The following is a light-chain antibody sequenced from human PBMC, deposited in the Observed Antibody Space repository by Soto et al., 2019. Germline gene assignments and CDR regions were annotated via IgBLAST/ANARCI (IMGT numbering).Light chain of an antibody. V-gene: IGLV1-51*01. CDR3: GTWDSSLSAVV. J-gene: IGLJ2*01. CDR1: SSNIGNNY. CDR2: DNN. Sequence: QSVLTQPPSVSAAPGQTVTISCSGSSSNIGNNYVSWYQQLPVTAPKLLIYDNNKRPSGIPDRFSGSKSGTSATLGITGLQTGDEADDYCGTWDSSLSAVVFGGGTKLTVL.